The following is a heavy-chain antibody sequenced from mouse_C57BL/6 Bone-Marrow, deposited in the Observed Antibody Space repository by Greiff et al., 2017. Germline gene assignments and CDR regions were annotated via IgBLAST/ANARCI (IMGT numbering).Heavy chain of an antibody. CDR3: ALITTAFYYAMDY. V-gene: IGHV5-17*01. D-gene: IGHD1-1*01. J-gene: IGHJ4*01. CDR1: GFTFSDYG. CDR2: ISSGSSTI. Sequence: EVKVVESGGGLVKPGGSLKLSCAASGFTFSDYGMHWVRQAPEKGLEWVAYISSGSSTIYYADTVKGRFTISRDNAKNTLFLQMTSLRSEDTAMYYCALITTAFYYAMDYWGQGTSVTVSS.